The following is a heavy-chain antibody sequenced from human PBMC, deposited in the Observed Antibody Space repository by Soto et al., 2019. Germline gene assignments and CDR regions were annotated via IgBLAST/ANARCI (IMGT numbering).Heavy chain of an antibody. Sequence: ASVKVSCKASGGTFSSYAISWVRQAPGQGLEWMGGIIPIFGTANYAQKFQGRVTITADEFTSTAYMELSSLRSEDTAVYYCARDTSSRGYYYYYGMDVWGQGTTVTVSS. CDR3: ARDTSSRGYYYYYGMDV. V-gene: IGHV1-69*13. CDR2: IIPIFGTA. D-gene: IGHD2-2*01. J-gene: IGHJ6*02. CDR1: GGTFSSYA.